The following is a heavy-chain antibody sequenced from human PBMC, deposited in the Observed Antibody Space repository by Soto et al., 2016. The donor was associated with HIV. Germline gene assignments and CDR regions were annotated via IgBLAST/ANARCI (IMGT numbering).Heavy chain of an antibody. V-gene: IGHV3-66*01. CDR3: ARDGLRSGRGFDY. CDR1: GFTVSNFY. CDR2: IYSGGTT. D-gene: IGHD5-12*01. J-gene: IGHJ4*02. Sequence: EVQLVESGGGLVQPGGSLRLSCTASGFTVSNFYMSWVRQAPGKGLECVSVIYSGGTTYNADSVRGRFTISRDNSKNTLYLQMNTLRAEDTAVYYCARDGLRSGRGFDYWGQ.